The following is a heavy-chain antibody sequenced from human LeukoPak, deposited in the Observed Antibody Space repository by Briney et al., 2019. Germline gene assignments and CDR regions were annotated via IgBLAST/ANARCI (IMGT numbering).Heavy chain of an antibody. D-gene: IGHD3-10*01. J-gene: IGHJ4*02. CDR1: GGSISSGGYY. Sequence: SETLSLTCTVSGGSISSGGYYWSWIRQHPGKGLEWIGYIYYSGSTYYNPSLKSRVTISLDTSKNQLSLNLISVTAADTAVYYCARSGGAGGAVWGQGTLVTVSS. V-gene: IGHV4-31*03. CDR2: IYYSGST. CDR3: ARSGGAGGAV.